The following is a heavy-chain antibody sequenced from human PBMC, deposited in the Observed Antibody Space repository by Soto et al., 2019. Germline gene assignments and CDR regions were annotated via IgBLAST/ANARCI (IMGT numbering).Heavy chain of an antibody. CDR1: GFSFSSDS. CDR2: ISSSGSFK. J-gene: IGHJ4*02. D-gene: IGHD1-7*01. CDR3: ARDPPTGTTLELADS. V-gene: IGHV3-21*01. Sequence: EVQLVESGGGLVKPGGSLRLSCAASGFSFSSDSMGWVRQAPGKGLEWVSSISSSGSFKNYADSVKGRFTISRDNAKNSLYRLLSGLKEEDTAVYYCARDPPTGTTLELADSWGQGTLVTVSS.